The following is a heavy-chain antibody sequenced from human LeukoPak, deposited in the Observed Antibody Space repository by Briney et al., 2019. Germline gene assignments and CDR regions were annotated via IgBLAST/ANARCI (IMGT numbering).Heavy chain of an antibody. CDR3: VWLPSYYYCGMDV. J-gene: IGHJ6*02. V-gene: IGHV3-7*01. D-gene: IGHD3-10*01. Sequence: GGSLRLSCAASGFTFSSYWMSWVRQAPGKGLEWVANIKQDGSEKYYVDSVKGRFTISRDNAKNSLYLQMNSLRAEDTAVYYCVWLPSYYYCGMDVWGQGTTVTVSS. CDR1: GFTFSSYW. CDR2: IKQDGSEK.